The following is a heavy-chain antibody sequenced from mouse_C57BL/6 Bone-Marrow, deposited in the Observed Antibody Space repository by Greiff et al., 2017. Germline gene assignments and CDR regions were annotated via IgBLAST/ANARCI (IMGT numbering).Heavy chain of an antibody. J-gene: IGHJ4*01. CDR1: GFTFSSYA. Sequence: EVQLQESGGGLVKPGGSLKLSCAASGFTFSSYAMTWVRQTPEKRLEWVATISDGGSYTYYPDNVKGRFTISRDNAKNNLYLQMSHLKSEDTAMYYCAVVATRYAMDYWGQGTSVTVSS. CDR3: AVVATRYAMDY. CDR2: ISDGGSYT. V-gene: IGHV5-4*01. D-gene: IGHD1-1*01.